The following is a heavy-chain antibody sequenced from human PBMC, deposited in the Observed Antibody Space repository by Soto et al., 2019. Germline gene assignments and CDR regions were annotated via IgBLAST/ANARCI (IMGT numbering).Heavy chain of an antibody. V-gene: IGHV4-31*03. J-gene: IGHJ4*02. CDR3: ARGLTMLRGVMDS. D-gene: IGHD3-10*01. CDR2: IYYTGGA. CDR1: GGSVSSGSYY. Sequence: KPSETLSLTCTVSGGSVSSGSYYWSWIRQRPGKGLEWIGYIYYTGGAYYNPSLKSRLTLSVDTAKSQFSLQLTSVTAADTAVYFCARGLTMLRGVMDSWGQGTLVTVSS.